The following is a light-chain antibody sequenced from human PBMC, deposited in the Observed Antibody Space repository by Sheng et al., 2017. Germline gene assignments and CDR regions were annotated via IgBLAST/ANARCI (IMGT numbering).Light chain of an antibody. V-gene: IGKV2D-29*02. CDR3: MQTIQLRT. CDR1: QSLLHSDAKTY. Sequence: DIVLTQTPLSLSVTPGQPASISCKSSQSLLHSDAKTYLYWYLQKPGQSPQLLIYEASNRFSGVPDRFSGSGSGTDFTLKISRVEAEDVGVYYCMQTIQLRTFGQWTKVEIK. J-gene: IGKJ1*01. CDR2: EAS.